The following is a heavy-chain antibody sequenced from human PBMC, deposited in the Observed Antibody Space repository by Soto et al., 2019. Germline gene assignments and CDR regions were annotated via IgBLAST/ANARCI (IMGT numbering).Heavy chain of an antibody. CDR3: ARSSVVTGHCDS. CDR1: GGTFSGSA. Sequence: QVQLVQSGAEVQKPGSSVKVSCKASGGTFSGSALTWVRQAPGQGLEWIGGIIPIIGTPTYAQRFQDSVTSTADESTKTAFLEMSTLRAEDTAVYYCARSSVVTGHCDSWGQGTLVTVSS. V-gene: IGHV1-69*01. J-gene: IGHJ4*02. D-gene: IGHD2-15*01. CDR2: IIPIIGTP.